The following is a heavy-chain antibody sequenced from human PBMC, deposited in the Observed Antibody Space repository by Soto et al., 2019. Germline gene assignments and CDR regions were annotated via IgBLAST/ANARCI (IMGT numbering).Heavy chain of an antibody. CDR1: GYMFTTYG. Sequence: QVQLVQSGAEVKKPGASVKVSCKASGYMFTTYGITWVRQAPGQGLEWMGWISNYNGNTKYEQKLQGRVSMTTDTSTSTAYIELRSLRSYDTAVYYCARVPYDSSGDWSWNFDHWGQGTLVTVSS. D-gene: IGHD3-22*01. CDR3: ARVPYDSSGDWSWNFDH. J-gene: IGHJ4*02. V-gene: IGHV1-18*01. CDR2: ISNYNGNT.